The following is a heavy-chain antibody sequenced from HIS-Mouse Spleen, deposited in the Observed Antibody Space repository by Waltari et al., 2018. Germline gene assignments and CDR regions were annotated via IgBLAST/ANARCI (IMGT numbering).Heavy chain of an antibody. CDR3: ARRERYYYGSGSYYNGDY. Sequence: QLQLQESGPGLVKPSETLSLTCTVSGGSISSSSYYRGLPRQPPGKGLEWIGSIYYSGSTYYNPSLKSRVTISVDTSKNQFSLKLSSVTAADTAVYYCARRERYYYGSGSYYNGDYWGQGTLVTVSS. CDR1: GGSISSSSYY. D-gene: IGHD3-10*01. J-gene: IGHJ4*02. CDR2: IYYSGST. V-gene: IGHV4-39*01.